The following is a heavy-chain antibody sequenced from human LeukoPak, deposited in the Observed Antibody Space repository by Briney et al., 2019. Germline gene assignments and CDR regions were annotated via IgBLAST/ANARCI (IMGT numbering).Heavy chain of an antibody. J-gene: IGHJ4*02. V-gene: IGHV3-23*01. CDR1: GFTFANYA. CDR2: LSHSGGDT. CDR3: AYGTYYYDSTDLTN. D-gene: IGHD3-22*01. Sequence: GGSLRLSCAASGFTFANYAMSWVRQAPGKGLEWVSTLSHSGGDTYYADSVKGRFTISRDNSKNTLYLQMNSLRAEDTAVYYCAYGTYYYDSTDLTNWGQGTLVTVSS.